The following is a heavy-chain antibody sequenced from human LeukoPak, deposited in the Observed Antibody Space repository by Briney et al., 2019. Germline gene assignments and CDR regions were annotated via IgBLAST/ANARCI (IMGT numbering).Heavy chain of an antibody. CDR3: ARFLAGTIGGYFDY. Sequence: SETLSLTCAVYGASLNGHYWSWIRQPPGKGLEWIGYIYYSGSTNYNPSLKSRVTISVDTSKNQFSLKLSSVTAADTAVYYCARFLAGTIGGYFDYWGQGTLVTVSS. J-gene: IGHJ4*02. D-gene: IGHD6-19*01. V-gene: IGHV4-59*08. CDR1: GASLNGHY. CDR2: IYYSGST.